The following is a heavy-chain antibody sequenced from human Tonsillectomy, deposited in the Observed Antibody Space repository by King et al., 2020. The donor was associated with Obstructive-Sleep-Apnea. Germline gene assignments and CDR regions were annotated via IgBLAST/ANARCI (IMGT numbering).Heavy chain of an antibody. D-gene: IGHD2-15*01. CDR3: AKDYCGGGSCYPGNY. CDR1: GVTFSSYG. J-gene: IGHJ4*02. CDR2: ISYDGSNK. Sequence: VQLVESGGGVVQPGRSLRLSCAASGVTFSSYGMHWVRQAPGKGLEWVAVISYDGSNKYYADSVKGRFTITRDNSKNKLYMQMNSLRAEDTAVYYCAKDYCGGGSCYPGNYWGQGTLVTVSS. V-gene: IGHV3-30*18.